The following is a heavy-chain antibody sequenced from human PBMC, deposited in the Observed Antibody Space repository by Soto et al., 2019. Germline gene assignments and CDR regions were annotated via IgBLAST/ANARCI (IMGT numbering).Heavy chain of an antibody. Sequence: GGSLRLSCAASGFTFSSYGMHWVRQAPGKGLEWVAVISYDGSNKYYADSVKGRFTISRDNSKNTLYLQWSSLKASDSAMYFCARHYYYDSSYYYPTNTQLPLDYWGQGTLVTVS. D-gene: IGHD3-22*01. CDR2: ISYDGSNK. J-gene: IGHJ4*02. V-gene: IGHV3-30*03. CDR1: GFTFSSYG. CDR3: ARHYYYDSSYYYPTNTQLPLDY.